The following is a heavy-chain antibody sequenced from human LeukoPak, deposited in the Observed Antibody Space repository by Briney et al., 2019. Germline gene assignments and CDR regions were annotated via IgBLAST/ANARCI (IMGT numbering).Heavy chain of an antibody. CDR1: GFTFSSYG. J-gene: IGHJ6*02. CDR2: ISYDGSNK. CDR3: AKDLNYGMDV. Sequence: GGFLRLSCAASGFTFSSYGMHWVRQAPGKGLEWVAVISYDGSNKYYADSVKGRFTISRDNSKNTLYLQMNSLRAEDTAVYYCAKDLNYGMDVWGQGTTVTVSS. V-gene: IGHV3-30*18.